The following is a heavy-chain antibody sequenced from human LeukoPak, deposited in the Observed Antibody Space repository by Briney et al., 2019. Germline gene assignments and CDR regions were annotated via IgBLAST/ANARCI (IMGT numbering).Heavy chain of an antibody. Sequence: KPGGSLRLSCKASGFTFSSYHMNWVRPAPGKGLEWVSSISSSSVYTHYADSVKGRITISRDNGKNSLYLQMNSLTAEDTALYYCARDALRDDAFDIWGQGTMVTVSS. J-gene: IGHJ3*02. V-gene: IGHV3-21*04. CDR2: ISSSSVYT. CDR3: ARDALRDDAFDI. CDR1: GFTFSSYH.